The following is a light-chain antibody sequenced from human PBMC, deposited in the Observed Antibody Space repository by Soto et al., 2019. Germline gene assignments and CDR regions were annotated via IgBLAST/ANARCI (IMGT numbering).Light chain of an antibody. J-gene: IGKJ5*01. CDR3: QQRAKWSGT. CDR1: QSVSSY. Sequence: VLTQYPSTLSLSPGERATLSCRASQSVSSYLAWYQQKPGQAPRLLIYDASNRATGIPARFSGSGSGTDFILTISSLEPEDFAVYYRQQRAKWSGTFGQGTRLEIK. V-gene: IGKV3-11*01. CDR2: DAS.